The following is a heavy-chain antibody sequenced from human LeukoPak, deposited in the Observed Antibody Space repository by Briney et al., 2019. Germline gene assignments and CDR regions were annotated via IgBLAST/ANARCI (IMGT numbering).Heavy chain of an antibody. D-gene: IGHD1-26*01. CDR2: IEHDGSTK. V-gene: IGHV3-7*01. CDR1: GLTLTSHW. CDR3: ARDLRRWELSPFDL. J-gene: IGHJ4*02. Sequence: PGGSLRLSCVASGLTLTSHWMSWVRQAPGKGLERVANIEHDGSTKFYLDSVKGRFTISRDNARGSLYLQMDSLRADDTAVYFCARDLRRWELSPFDLWGQGTLVTVSS.